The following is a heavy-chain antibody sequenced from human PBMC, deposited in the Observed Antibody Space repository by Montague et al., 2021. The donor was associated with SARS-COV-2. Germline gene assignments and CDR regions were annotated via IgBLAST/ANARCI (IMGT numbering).Heavy chain of an antibody. D-gene: IGHD3-22*01. J-gene: IGHJ6*02. Sequence: SETLSLTCTVSGGSTSSSSYYWGWIRQPPGKGLEWIGSIYYSGSTYYNPSLKSRVTISVDTSKNQFSLKLSSVTAADTAVYYRAREAYYYDSSGYYGGGYYYYYGMDVWGQGTTVPVSS. V-gene: IGHV4-39*02. CDR2: IYYSGST. CDR3: AREAYYYDSSGYYGGGYYYYYGMDV. CDR1: GGSTSSSSYY.